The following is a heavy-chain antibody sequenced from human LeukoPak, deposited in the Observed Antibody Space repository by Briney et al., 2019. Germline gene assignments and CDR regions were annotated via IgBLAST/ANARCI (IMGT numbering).Heavy chain of an antibody. Sequence: ASVKVSCKASGYTFTSYGISWVRQAPGQGLEWMGWISAYNGNTNYAQKLQGRVTMTTDTSTSTAYMELRSLRSDDTAVYYCARDGKMITFGGVIASNWFDPWGQGTLVTVSS. V-gene: IGHV1-18*01. CDR3: ARDGKMITFGGVIASNWFDP. CDR2: ISAYNGNT. D-gene: IGHD3-16*02. CDR1: GYTFTSYG. J-gene: IGHJ5*02.